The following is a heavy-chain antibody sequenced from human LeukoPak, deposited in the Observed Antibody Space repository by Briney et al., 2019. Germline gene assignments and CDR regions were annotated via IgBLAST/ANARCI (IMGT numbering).Heavy chain of an antibody. J-gene: IGHJ4*02. CDR3: ARRETYYYDSSGYPIFDY. V-gene: IGHV4-4*07. D-gene: IGHD3-22*01. CDR1: GGSISNYY. CDR2: VYTTGTT. Sequence: SETLSLTCTVSGGSISNYYWAWIRQPAGKGLEWIGRVYTTGTTNYNPSLKSRVTMSVDTSENQFSLKLSSVTAADTAVYYCARRETYYYDSSGYPIFDYWGQGTLVTVSS.